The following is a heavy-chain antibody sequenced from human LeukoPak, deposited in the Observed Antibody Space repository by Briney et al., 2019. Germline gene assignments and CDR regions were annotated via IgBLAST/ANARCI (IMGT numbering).Heavy chain of an antibody. CDR1: GGSISSYY. Sequence: SETLSLTCTVSGGSISSYYWSWIRQPPGKGLEWIGYIYYSGSTNYNPSLKSRVTISVDASKNQFSLKLSSVTAADTAVYYCARQDSSSNRRGYYFDYWGQGTLVTVSS. J-gene: IGHJ4*02. CDR3: ARQDSSSNRRGYYFDY. D-gene: IGHD6-6*01. V-gene: IGHV4-59*08. CDR2: IYYSGST.